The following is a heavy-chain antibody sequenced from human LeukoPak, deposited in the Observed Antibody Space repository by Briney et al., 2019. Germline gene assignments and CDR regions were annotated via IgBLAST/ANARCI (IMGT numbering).Heavy chain of an antibody. V-gene: IGHV3-11*01. CDR3: ARDLWREGYDSSGYSP. CDR2: ISSSGSTI. Sequence: PGGSLRLSCAASGFTFSTYAMSWVRQAPGKGLEWVSYISSSGSTIYYADSVKGRFTISRDNAKNSLYLQMNSLRAEDTAVYYCARDLWREGYDSSGYSPWGQGTLVTVSS. J-gene: IGHJ5*02. CDR1: GFTFSTYA. D-gene: IGHD3-22*01.